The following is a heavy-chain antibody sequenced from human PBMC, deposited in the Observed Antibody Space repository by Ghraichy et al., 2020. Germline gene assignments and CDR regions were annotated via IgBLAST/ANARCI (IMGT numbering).Heavy chain of an antibody. CDR3: AREGLGKMKKPSLRSLHYYYYGMDV. CDR1: GFTFSSYS. J-gene: IGHJ6*02. D-gene: IGHD3-3*01. Sequence: GGSLRLSCAASGFTFSSYSMNWVRQAPGKGLEWVSYISSSSSTIYYADSVKGRFTISRDNAKNSLYLQMNSLRDEDTAVYYCAREGLGKMKKPSLRSLHYYYYGMDVWGQGTTVTVSS. CDR2: ISSSSSTI. V-gene: IGHV3-48*02.